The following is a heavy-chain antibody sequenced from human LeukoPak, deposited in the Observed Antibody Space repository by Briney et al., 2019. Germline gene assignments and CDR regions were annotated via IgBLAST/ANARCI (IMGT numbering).Heavy chain of an antibody. V-gene: IGHV3-21*01. CDR1: GFTFSSYS. CDR2: ISSSSSYI. CDR3: ARDYDFWSGYYPQAFDI. D-gene: IGHD3-3*01. J-gene: IGHJ3*02. Sequence: PGGSLRLSCAASGFTFSSYSMNWVRQAPGKGLEWVSSISSSSSYIYYADSVKGRFTISRGNAKNSLYLQMNSLRAEDTAVYYCARDYDFWSGYYPQAFDIWGQGTMVTVSS.